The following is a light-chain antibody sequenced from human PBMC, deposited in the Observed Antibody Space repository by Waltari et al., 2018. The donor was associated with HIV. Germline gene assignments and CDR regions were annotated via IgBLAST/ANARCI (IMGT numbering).Light chain of an antibody. CDR2: AAS. J-gene: IGKJ2*01. CDR1: QSINSY. V-gene: IGKV1-39*01. Sequence: DIQMTQSPSSLSASVGDRVTITCRASQSINSYLIWYQQKPGKAPKLLIYAASSLQSGVPSRFSGSGSGTDFTLTISSLQPEDCATYFCQQYDSVPRGITFGQGTMLEIK. CDR3: QQYDSVPRGIT.